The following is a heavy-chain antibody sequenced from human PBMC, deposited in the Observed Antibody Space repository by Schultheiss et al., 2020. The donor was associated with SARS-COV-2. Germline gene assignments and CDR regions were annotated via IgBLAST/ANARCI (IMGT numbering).Heavy chain of an antibody. D-gene: IGHD6-19*01. CDR1: GGTFSSYA. J-gene: IGHJ5*02. V-gene: IGHV1-69*13. CDR3: ARTTQQWLVRGGFDP. Sequence: SVKVSCKASGGTFSSYAISWVRQAPGQGLEWMGGIIPIFGTANYAQKFQGRVTITADESTSTAYMELSSLRSEDTAVYYCARTTQQWLVRGGFDPWGQGTLVTVSS. CDR2: IIPIFGTA.